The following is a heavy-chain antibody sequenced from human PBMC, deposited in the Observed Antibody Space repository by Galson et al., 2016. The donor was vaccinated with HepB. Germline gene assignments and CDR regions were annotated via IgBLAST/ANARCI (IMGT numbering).Heavy chain of an antibody. CDR1: GFRFSNYD. D-gene: IGHD3-16*01. CDR2: MGWSYDT. J-gene: IGHJ4*02. Sequence: SLRLSCAVSGFRFSNYDLTWVRQAPGKGLEWVSAMGWSYDTYYADSVRGRFTISRDNSKNTLYLQMDSLRADDTAVYYCAKHIDVRGRAFEYWGQGTLVTVSS. CDR3: AKHIDVRGRAFEY. V-gene: IGHV3-23*01.